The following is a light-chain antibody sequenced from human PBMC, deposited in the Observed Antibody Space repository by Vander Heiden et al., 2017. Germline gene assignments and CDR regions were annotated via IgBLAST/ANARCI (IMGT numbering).Light chain of an antibody. CDR3: QVWDSRSDHVV. CDR2: DES. V-gene: IGLV3-21*02. J-gene: IGLJ2*01. Sequence: SYVLTQPPSVSVAPGQTARIPCGGNNIGSKSVHWYQQKPGQAPVLVVHDESDRPSGIPERFSGSNSGNTATLTISRVEAGDEADDYCQVWDSRSDHVVFGGGTKLTVI. CDR1: NIGSKS.